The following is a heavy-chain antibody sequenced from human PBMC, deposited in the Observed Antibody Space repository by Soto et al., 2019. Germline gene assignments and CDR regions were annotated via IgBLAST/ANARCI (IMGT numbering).Heavy chain of an antibody. Sequence: EVQLVESGGGLVQPGGSLRLSCAASGFTFSDHYMDWVRQAPGKGLEWVGRTRNKANSYTTEYAASVKGRFTISRDDSKNSLYLQMNSLKTEDTAVYYCARGSKSWFGTPYGMDVWGQGTTVTVSS. CDR3: ARGSKSWFGTPYGMDV. CDR2: TRNKANSYTT. V-gene: IGHV3-72*01. D-gene: IGHD3-10*01. J-gene: IGHJ6*02. CDR1: GFTFSDHY.